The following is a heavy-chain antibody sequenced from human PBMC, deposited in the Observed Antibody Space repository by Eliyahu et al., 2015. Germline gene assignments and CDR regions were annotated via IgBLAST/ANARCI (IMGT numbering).Heavy chain of an antibody. V-gene: IGHV6-1*01. Sequence: QVQLQQSGPGLVXPSQTLSLXCAXXGDSVAXNSAAWAWXRQSPSXGLEWLGRTYYRSKWYNDYAVSVKSRITINADTSKNQFSLQLNSVTPEDTAVYYCARQWGGATGHWGQGTLVTVSS. CDR3: ARQWGGATGH. D-gene: IGHD1-26*01. J-gene: IGHJ4*02. CDR2: TYYRSKWYN. CDR1: GDSVAXNSAA.